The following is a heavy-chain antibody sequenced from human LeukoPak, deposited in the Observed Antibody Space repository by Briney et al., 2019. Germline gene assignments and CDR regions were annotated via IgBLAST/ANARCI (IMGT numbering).Heavy chain of an antibody. CDR3: ARPAYYDFWSGYYTTFDP. J-gene: IGHJ5*02. CDR2: MNPNSGNT. V-gene: IGHV1-8*01. Sequence: ASVKVSCKASGYTFTSYDINWVRQATGQGLEWMGWMNPNSGNTGYAQMFQGRVTMTRNTSISTAYMELSSLRSEDTAVYYCARPAYYDFWSGYYTTFDPWGQGTLVIVSS. CDR1: GYTFTSYD. D-gene: IGHD3-3*01.